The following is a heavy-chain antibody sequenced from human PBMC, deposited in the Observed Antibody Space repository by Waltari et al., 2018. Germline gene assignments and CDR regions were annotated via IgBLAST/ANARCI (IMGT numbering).Heavy chain of an antibody. CDR1: GGTFSSYT. D-gene: IGHD3-22*01. Sequence: QVQLVQSGAEVKKPGSSVKVSCKASGGTFSSYTISWVRQAPGQGLEWMGRIIPILGIANYAQKFQGRVTITADKSTSTAYMELSSLRSEDTAVYYCARDQSPILMIGYDSSGFDAFDIWGQGTMVTVSS. J-gene: IGHJ3*02. CDR2: IIPILGIA. CDR3: ARDQSPILMIGYDSSGFDAFDI. V-gene: IGHV1-69*08.